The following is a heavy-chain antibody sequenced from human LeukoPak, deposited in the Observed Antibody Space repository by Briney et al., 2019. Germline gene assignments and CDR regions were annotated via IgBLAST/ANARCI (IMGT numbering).Heavy chain of an antibody. D-gene: IGHD3-22*01. V-gene: IGHV3-30-3*01. CDR1: GFTFSSYA. CDR3: ARESDSSGYVPLFY. Sequence: GSLRLSCAASGFTFSSYAMHWVRQAPGKGLEWVAVISYDGSNKYYADSVKGRFTISRDNSKNTLYLQMNSLRAEDTAVYYCARESDSSGYVPLFYWGQGTLVTVSS. J-gene: IGHJ4*02. CDR2: ISYDGSNK.